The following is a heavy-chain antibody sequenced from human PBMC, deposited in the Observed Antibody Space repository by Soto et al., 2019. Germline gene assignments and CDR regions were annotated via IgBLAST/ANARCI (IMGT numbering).Heavy chain of an antibody. CDR1: AFTFNSYW. CDR2: INSDGSTT. V-gene: IGHV3-74*01. J-gene: IGHJ6*02. CDR3: ARGLKGYYGVDV. Sequence: EVQLVESGGGLVQPGGSLRLSCAASAFTFNSYWMHWVRQAPGKVLVWVSRINSDGSTTNYADSVKGRFTISRDNAENTLYLQMNSLSAEDTAVYYCARGLKGYYGVDVWGQGTTVTVSS.